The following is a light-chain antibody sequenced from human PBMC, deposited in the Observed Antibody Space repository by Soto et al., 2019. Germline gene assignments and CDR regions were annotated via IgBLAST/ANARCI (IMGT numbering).Light chain of an antibody. CDR2: DVS. CDR3: QQCHKFPFT. J-gene: IGKJ3*01. V-gene: IGKV1-33*01. CDR1: QDISNN. Sequence: DIQMTQSPSSLSASVGDRVTITCQASQDISNNLNWYQQKPGKAPKLLINDVSKLETGVPSRFSGSGSGTDFTFSISSLQPEDIATYYCQQCHKFPFTSGPGTKADV.